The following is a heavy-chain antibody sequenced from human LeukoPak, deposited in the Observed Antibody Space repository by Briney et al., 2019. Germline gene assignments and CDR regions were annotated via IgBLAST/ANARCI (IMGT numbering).Heavy chain of an antibody. D-gene: IGHD3-22*01. Sequence: SETLSLTCAVYGGSFSGYYWSWIRQPPGKGLEWIGYIYYSGSTNYNPSLKSRVTISVDTSKNQFSLKLSSVTAADTAVYYCARDYYDSSGRYFDYWGQGTLVTVSS. J-gene: IGHJ4*02. V-gene: IGHV4-59*01. CDR1: GGSFSGYY. CDR3: ARDYYDSSGRYFDY. CDR2: IYYSGST.